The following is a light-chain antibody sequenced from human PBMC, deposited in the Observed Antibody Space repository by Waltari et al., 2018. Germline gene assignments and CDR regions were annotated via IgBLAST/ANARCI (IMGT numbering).Light chain of an antibody. V-gene: IGLV1-51*01. CDR3: ATWDSSLDSYV. CDR1: TSNIGHYY. J-gene: IGLJ1*01. Sequence: QSVLTQPPSVSAAPGQKVTVSCSGSTSNIGHYYVSWYQHLPGTAPKRLIFDNNQRPSGIPDRFSGSKSGTSATLGITGLQTGDEADYYCATWDSSLDSYVFGTGSKVTVL. CDR2: DNN.